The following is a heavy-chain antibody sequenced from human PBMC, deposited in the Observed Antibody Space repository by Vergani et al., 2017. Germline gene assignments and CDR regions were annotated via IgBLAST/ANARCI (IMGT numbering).Heavy chain of an antibody. Sequence: EVQLLESGGGLVQPGGSLRLSCAASGFTFSNAWMSWVRQAPGKGLEWVGRIKSKTDGGTTDYAAPVKGRFTISRDDSKNTLYLQMNSLKTEDTAVYYCTALRASYSSGWYVYYFDYWGQGTLVTVSS. CDR3: TALRASYSSGWYVYYFDY. CDR1: GFTFSNAW. CDR2: IKSKTDGGTT. D-gene: IGHD6-19*01. V-gene: IGHV3-15*01. J-gene: IGHJ4*02.